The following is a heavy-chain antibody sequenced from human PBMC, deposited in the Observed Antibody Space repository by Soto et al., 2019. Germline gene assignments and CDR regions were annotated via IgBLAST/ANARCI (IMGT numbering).Heavy chain of an antibody. CDR3: ARESDYYDSSGYLYYFDY. CDR2: IWYDGSNK. V-gene: IGHV3-33*01. J-gene: IGHJ4*02. CDR1: GFTFSSYG. Sequence: GGSLRLSCAASGFTFSSYGMHWVRQAPGKGLEWVAVIWYDGSNKYYADSVKGRFTISRDNSKNTLYLQMNSLRAEDTAVYYCARESDYYDSSGYLYYFDYWGQGTLVTVSS. D-gene: IGHD3-22*01.